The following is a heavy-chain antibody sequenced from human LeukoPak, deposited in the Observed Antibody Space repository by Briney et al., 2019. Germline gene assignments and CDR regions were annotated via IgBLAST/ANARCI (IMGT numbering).Heavy chain of an antibody. J-gene: IGHJ2*01. CDR2: IYYSGST. CDR1: GGSISSGGYY. Sequence: PSETLSLTCTVSGGSISSGGYYWSWIRQHLGKGLEWIGYIYYSGSTYYNPSLKSRVTISVDTSKNQFSLKLSSVTAADTAVYYCARGREIVVVPAANPYWYFDLWGRGTLVTVSS. V-gene: IGHV4-31*03. CDR3: ARGREIVVVPAANPYWYFDL. D-gene: IGHD2-2*01.